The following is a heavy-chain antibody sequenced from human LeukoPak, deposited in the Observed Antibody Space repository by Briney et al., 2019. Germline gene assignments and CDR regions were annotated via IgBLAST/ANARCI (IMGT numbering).Heavy chain of an antibody. J-gene: IGHJ3*02. V-gene: IGHV4-59*08. CDR1: GGSISRYY. Sequence: SQSLSLTCPVAGGSISRYYCSWIRQLPGKVRGWIGYIYYRGSTNYNPSLKSRITISVDTSKNQFSLKLSSVTAADTAVYYCARFLTTYYYDSSGSTPVNAFDIWGQGTMVTVSS. CDR2: IYYRGST. CDR3: ARFLTTYYYDSSGSTPVNAFDI. D-gene: IGHD3-22*01.